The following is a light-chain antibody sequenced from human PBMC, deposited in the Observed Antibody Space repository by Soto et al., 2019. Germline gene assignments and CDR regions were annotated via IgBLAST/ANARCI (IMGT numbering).Light chain of an antibody. J-gene: IGKJ4*01. CDR3: QQRSNWPLT. CDR1: KRIRPY. Sequence: DIRMTQAPSSLSACVGDRITIACWASKRIRPYLHWYPKKKGKAPKPVISGAYSLQRGLPSRLSGSGYGTDLTTTIPSIQSEDFELYYCQQRSNWPLTFGGGTKVDI. V-gene: IGKV1-39*01. CDR2: GAY.